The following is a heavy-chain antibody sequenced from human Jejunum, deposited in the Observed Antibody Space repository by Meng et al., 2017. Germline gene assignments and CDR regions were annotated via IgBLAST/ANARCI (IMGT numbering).Heavy chain of an antibody. D-gene: IGHD2-15*01. Sequence: QVQLQESGPGLVKPSQTLSLTCTVSGGSISSDDYYWSWIRQPPGKGLEWIGYINYSGDTSYSPSLKSRVTISFDTTNNQFSLKLTSVTDTDTAVYYCVRQRYCGAGSCYSDSWGQGTLVTVSS. CDR1: GGSISSDDYY. CDR2: INYSGDT. J-gene: IGHJ4*02. CDR3: VRQRYCGAGSCYSDS. V-gene: IGHV4-30-4*01.